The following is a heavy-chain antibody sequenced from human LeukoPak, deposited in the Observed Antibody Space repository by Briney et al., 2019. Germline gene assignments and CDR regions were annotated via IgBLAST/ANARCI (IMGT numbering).Heavy chain of an antibody. CDR2: IIPIFGTA. D-gene: IGHD2-15*01. J-gene: IGHJ5*02. CDR3: ARDLSVCGGSCLGWFDP. CDR1: GGTFSSYA. Sequence: SVKVSCKASGGTFSSYAISWVRQAPGQGLEWMGGIIPIFGTANYAQKFQGRVTITADESTSTAYMELSSLRSEGTAVYYCARDLSVCGGSCLGWFDPWGQGTLVTVSS. V-gene: IGHV1-69*13.